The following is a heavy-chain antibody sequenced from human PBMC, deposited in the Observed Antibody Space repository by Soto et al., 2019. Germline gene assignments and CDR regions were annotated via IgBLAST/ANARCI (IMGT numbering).Heavy chain of an antibody. CDR3: ARDARRYCSGGSCYTHFDY. D-gene: IGHD2-15*01. V-gene: IGHV3-33*01. CDR2: IWYDGSNK. Sequence: QVQLVESGGGVVQPGRSLRLSCAASGFTFSSYGMHWVRQAPGKGLEWVAVIWYDGSNKYYADSVKGRFTISRDNSKNTLYLQMNSLRAEDTAVYYCARDARRYCSGGSCYTHFDYWGQGTLVTVSS. CDR1: GFTFSSYG. J-gene: IGHJ4*02.